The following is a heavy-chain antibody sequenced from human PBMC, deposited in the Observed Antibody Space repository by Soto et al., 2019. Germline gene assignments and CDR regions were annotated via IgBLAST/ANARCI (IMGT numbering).Heavy chain of an antibody. V-gene: IGHV3-33*01. CDR3: ASALVGASDSYGLDV. D-gene: IGHD1-26*01. CDR1: RFTFSNYG. CDR2: IWHDGNNK. J-gene: IGHJ6*02. Sequence: QVQLVESGGGVVQPGRSLRLSCAASRFTFSNYGMHWVRQAPGKGPEWVAIIWHDGNNKYYADSVRGRFIISRDNSKNRLYLQMNSLRAEDTAVYYCASALVGASDSYGLDVWGQGTPVTVSS.